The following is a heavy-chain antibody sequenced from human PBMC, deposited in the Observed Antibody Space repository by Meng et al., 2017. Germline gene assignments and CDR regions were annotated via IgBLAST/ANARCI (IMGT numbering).Heavy chain of an antibody. CDR3: ARDTPPLGYFDD. D-gene: IGHD2-15*01. CDR2: INGGNGDT. V-gene: IGHV1-3*01. J-gene: IGHJ4*02. CDR1: EDTFTSYA. Sequence: ASVKVCKASEDTFTSYAVHWVRQAPGHRPEWMGWINGGNGDTSYSQKFQGRVTITRDTSASTASMELGRLRSEDTGVYYCARDTPPLGYFDDWGQGTLVTVSS.